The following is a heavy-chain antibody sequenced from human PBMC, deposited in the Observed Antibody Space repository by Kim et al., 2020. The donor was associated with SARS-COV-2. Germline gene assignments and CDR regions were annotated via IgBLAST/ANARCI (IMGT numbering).Heavy chain of an antibody. CDR3: ARNPVNDFWS. Sequence: YIYYADSGKGRFTISRDNAKNSLYLQMNSLRAEDTAVYYCARNPVNDFWSWGQGTLVTVSS. J-gene: IGHJ4*02. CDR2: YI. V-gene: IGHV3-21*01. D-gene: IGHD3-3*01.